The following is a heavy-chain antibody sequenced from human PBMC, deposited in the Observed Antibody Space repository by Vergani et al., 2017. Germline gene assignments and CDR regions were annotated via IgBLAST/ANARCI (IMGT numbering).Heavy chain of an antibody. CDR3: ARDLRLLYNRFDP. Sequence: QVQLVESGGGVVQPGRSLRLSCAASGFTFNQYGMHWVRQAPGKGLELVAVTWYDGNNKQYADSVKGRFTISRDNSNSTMYLQMNSLRDEDTGVYYCARDLRLLYNRFDPWGQGTLVTVSS. D-gene: IGHD1-14*01. CDR2: TWYDGNNK. V-gene: IGHV3-33*01. J-gene: IGHJ5*02. CDR1: GFTFNQYG.